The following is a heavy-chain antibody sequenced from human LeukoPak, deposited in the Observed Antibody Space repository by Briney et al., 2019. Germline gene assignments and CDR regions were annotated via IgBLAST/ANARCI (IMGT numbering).Heavy chain of an antibody. CDR3: ARIKPALGIAAAGADY. CDR1: GFTFSSYG. CDR2: ISGSGGST. V-gene: IGHV3-NL1*01. J-gene: IGHJ4*02. Sequence: GGSLRLSCAASGFTFSSYGMHWVRQAPGKGLEWVSAISGSGGSTYYADSVKGRFTISRDNAKNSLYLQMNSLRAEDTAVYYCARIKPALGIAAAGADYWGQGTLVTVSS. D-gene: IGHD6-13*01.